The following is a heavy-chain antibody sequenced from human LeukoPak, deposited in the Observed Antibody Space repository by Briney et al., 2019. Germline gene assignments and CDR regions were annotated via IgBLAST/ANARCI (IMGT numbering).Heavy chain of an antibody. J-gene: IGHJ6*03. V-gene: IGHV3-21*01. CDR1: GFTFSSYS. Sequence: PGGSLRLSCAASGFTFSSYSMNWVRQAPGKGLEWVSSISSSSSYIYYADSVKGRFTISRDNAKNSLYLQMNSLRAEDTAVYYCARSARWFGESSYYMDVWGKGTTVTISS. CDR2: ISSSSSYI. CDR3: ARSARWFGESSYYMDV. D-gene: IGHD3-10*01.